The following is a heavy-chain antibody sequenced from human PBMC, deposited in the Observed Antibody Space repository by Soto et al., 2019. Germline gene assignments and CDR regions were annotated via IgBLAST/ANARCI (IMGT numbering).Heavy chain of an antibody. V-gene: IGHV3-23*01. CDR2: ISGSGGST. J-gene: IGHJ6*02. CDR3: AKRRRSSWAMDV. D-gene: IGHD6-13*01. Sequence: EVQLLESGGGLVQPGGSLRLSCAASGFTFSSYAMSWVRQAPGKGLEWVSAISGSGGSTYYADSVKGRFTISRDNSKNTLYLQMNSLRAEDTALYYCAKRRRSSWAMDVWGQGTPVTVSS. CDR1: GFTFSSYA.